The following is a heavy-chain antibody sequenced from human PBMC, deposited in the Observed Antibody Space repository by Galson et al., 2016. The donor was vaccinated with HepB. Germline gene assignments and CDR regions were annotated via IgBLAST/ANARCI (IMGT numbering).Heavy chain of an antibody. Sequence: SLRLSCAASGFTFRSYWMTWVRQTPGKGLEWVANIKGDGSKIHYADSVEGRFTISRDNAQSSMFLQMSSLRPEDTALYYCARDSSPGTEATGWYDAFDLWGHRTMVAVSS. CDR1: GFTFRSYW. CDR2: IKGDGSKI. V-gene: IGHV3-7*03. CDR3: ARDSSPGTEATGWYDAFDL. D-gene: IGHD6-19*01. J-gene: IGHJ3*01.